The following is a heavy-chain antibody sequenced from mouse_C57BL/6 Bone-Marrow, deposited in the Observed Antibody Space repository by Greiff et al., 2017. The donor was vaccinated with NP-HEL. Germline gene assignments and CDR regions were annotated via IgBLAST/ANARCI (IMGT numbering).Heavy chain of an antibody. J-gene: IGHJ4*01. V-gene: IGHV5-17*01. CDR2: ISSGSSTI. CDR3: ASYYYGSSYYAMDY. Sequence: DVKLVESGGGLVKPGGSLKLSCEASGFTFSDYGMHWVRQAPEKGLEWVAYISSGSSTIYYADTVKGRFTISRDKAKNTLFLQMTSLRSEDTAMYYCASYYYGSSYYAMDYWGQGTSVTVSS. CDR1: GFTFSDYG. D-gene: IGHD1-1*01.